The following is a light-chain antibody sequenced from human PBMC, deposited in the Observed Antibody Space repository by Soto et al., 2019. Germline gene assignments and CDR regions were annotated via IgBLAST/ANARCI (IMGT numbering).Light chain of an antibody. CDR1: QSVSSY. CDR2: DAS. CDR3: QQRSNWPT. Sequence: EIVLTQSPATLSLSPGERATLSCRASQSVSSYLAWYQQKPGQAPRLLIYDASNRATGIPARFSGSGSGTAFTLTISSLETEDFAVDYCQQRSNWPTFGPSTKVVIK. J-gene: IGKJ3*01. V-gene: IGKV3-11*01.